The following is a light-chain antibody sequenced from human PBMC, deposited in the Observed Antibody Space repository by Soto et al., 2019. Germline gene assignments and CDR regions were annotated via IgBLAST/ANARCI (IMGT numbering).Light chain of an antibody. V-gene: IGKV3-11*01. J-gene: IGKJ5*01. Sequence: EIVLTQSPATLSLSPGQRVTLSCRASQRFASYLAWYQQNPGQAPSLLICDASKMATGIPARFSGRGSGTEFTLTISSLEPEDFAVYYCQQYNNWPPITFGQGTRLEIK. CDR1: QRFASY. CDR2: DAS. CDR3: QQYNNWPPIT.